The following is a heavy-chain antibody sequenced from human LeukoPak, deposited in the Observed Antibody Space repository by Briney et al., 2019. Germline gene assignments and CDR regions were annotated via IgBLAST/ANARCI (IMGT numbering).Heavy chain of an antibody. V-gene: IGHV3-30*04. J-gene: IGHJ4*02. Sequence: GGSLRLSCAASGFTFSGYAMHWVRQAPGKGLEWVAVISYDGSNKYYADSVKGRSTISRDNSKNTLYLQMNSLRAEDTAVYYCARRHHSSSGLDYWGQGTLVTVSS. CDR1: GFTFSGYA. D-gene: IGHD6-13*01. CDR3: ARRHHSSSGLDY. CDR2: ISYDGSNK.